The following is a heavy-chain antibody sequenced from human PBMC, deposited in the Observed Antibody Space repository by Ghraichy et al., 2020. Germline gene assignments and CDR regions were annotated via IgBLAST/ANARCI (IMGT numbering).Heavy chain of an antibody. CDR3: ASFRSGSGSYYLS. J-gene: IGHJ4*02. CDR1: GGSINSYF. D-gene: IGHD1-26*01. CDR2: VYDTGSS. Sequence: SETLSLTCTVSGGSINSYFWNWIRQPPGKGLEWIGDVYDTGSSDYNPSLKSRVAISIDTSKNQFSLKLISVTSADTAVYYCASFRSGSGSYYLSWGQGTLVTVSS. V-gene: IGHV4-59*01.